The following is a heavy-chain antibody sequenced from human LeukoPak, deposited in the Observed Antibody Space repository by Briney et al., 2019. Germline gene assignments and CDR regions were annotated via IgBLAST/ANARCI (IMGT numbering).Heavy chain of an antibody. D-gene: IGHD1-26*01. J-gene: IGHJ4*02. V-gene: IGHV1-69*04. CDR3: ANGLGGSERGY. CDR1: GGTFSSYA. CDR2: IIPILGIA. Sequence: GASVKVSCKASGGTFSSYAISWVRQAPGQGLEWMGRIIPILGIANYAQKFQGRVTITADKSTSTAYMELSSLRSEDTAVYYCANGLGGSERGYWGQGTLVTVSS.